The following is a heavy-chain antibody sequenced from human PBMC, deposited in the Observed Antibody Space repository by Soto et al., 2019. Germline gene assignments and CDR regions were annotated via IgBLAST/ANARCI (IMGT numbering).Heavy chain of an antibody. V-gene: IGHV4-34*01. Sequence: SETLSLTCAVYGGSFSGYYWSWVRQSPGKGLEWIGEINPTGGTNYNPSLKSRVTISVDTSKDQFSLQLSSVTAADTAVYSCARTRATPASRNLDYWGQGTLVTVSS. CDR3: ARTRATPASRNLDY. CDR1: GGSFSGYY. J-gene: IGHJ4*02. D-gene: IGHD1-1*01. CDR2: INPTGGT.